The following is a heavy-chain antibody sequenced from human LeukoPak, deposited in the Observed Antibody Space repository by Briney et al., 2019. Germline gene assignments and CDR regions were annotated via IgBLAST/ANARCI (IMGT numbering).Heavy chain of an antibody. CDR3: ARILGPYQWLDPYAFDI. CDR1: GYTFTSYD. CDR2: MNPNSGNT. V-gene: IGHV1-8*03. D-gene: IGHD6-19*01. Sequence: ASVKVSCKASGYTFTSYDINRVRQATGQGLEWMGWMNPNSGNTGYAQKFQGRVTITRNTSISTAYMELSSLRSEDTAVYYCARILGPYQWLDPYAFDIWGQGTMVTVSS. J-gene: IGHJ3*02.